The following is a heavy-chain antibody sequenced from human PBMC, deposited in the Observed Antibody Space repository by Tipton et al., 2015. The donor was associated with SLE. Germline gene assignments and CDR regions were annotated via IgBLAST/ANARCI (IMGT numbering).Heavy chain of an antibody. CDR1: GFTFSSYE. D-gene: IGHD3-9*01. V-gene: IGHV3-48*03. Sequence: GSLRLSCAASGFTFSSYEMNWVRQAPGKGLEWVSYISSSGSTIYYADSVKGRFTISRDNAKNSLYLQMNSLRGEDTALYYCARGPALDSTGYYMDVWGKGTAVAVSS. CDR3: ARGPALDSTGYYMDV. J-gene: IGHJ6*03. CDR2: ISSSGSTI.